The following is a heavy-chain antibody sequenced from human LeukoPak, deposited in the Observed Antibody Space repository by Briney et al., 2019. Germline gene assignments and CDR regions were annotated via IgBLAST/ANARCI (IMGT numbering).Heavy chain of an antibody. CDR3: AKDHRFDP. J-gene: IGHJ5*02. V-gene: IGHV3-7*03. CDR2: IEQDGSEK. CDR1: GFSFSDYW. Sequence: PGGSLRLSCAASGFSFSDYWMSWVRQTPGKGLEWVASIEQDGSEKTYVESVEGRFTISRDNAKNTLYLQMNSLRAEDTAVYYCAKDHRFDPWGQGTLVTVSS.